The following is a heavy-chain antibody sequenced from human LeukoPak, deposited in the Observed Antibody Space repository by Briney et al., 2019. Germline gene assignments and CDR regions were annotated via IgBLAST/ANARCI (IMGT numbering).Heavy chain of an antibody. J-gene: IGHJ4*02. V-gene: IGHV3-74*01. Sequence: QSGGSLRLSCAASGFTFSSYWMHWVRQAPGKGLVWVSRINSDGSSTNYADSVKGRFTISRDNAKNTLYLQMNSLRAEDTAVYYCAREPAAMSRAFDYWGQGTLVTVSS. CDR1: GFTFSSYW. CDR3: AREPAAMSRAFDY. D-gene: IGHD2-2*01. CDR2: INSDGSST.